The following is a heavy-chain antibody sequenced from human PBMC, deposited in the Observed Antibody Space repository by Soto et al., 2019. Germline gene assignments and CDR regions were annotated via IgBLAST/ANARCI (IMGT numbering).Heavy chain of an antibody. CDR1: GFTVNDYY. V-gene: IGHV3-53*01. Sequence: EVQLVESGGGLVQPGGSLRLSCAASGFTVNDYYMTWVRQAPGKGLEWVSLLYSGGSTIYADSVKVRVTISRASSKNTLYRQTNSLSVEDTAVYYCASATVGASDVGFDSWGQGTLVTVSS. CDR3: ASATVGASDVGFDS. D-gene: IGHD1-26*01. CDR2: LYSGGST. J-gene: IGHJ4*02.